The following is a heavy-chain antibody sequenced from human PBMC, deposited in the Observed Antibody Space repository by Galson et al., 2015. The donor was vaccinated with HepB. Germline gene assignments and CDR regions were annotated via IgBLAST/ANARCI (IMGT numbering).Heavy chain of an antibody. Sequence: SLRLSCAASGFTFSSYSMNWVRQAPGKGLEWVSYISSSSSTIYYADSVKGRFTISRDNAKNSLYLQMNSLRAEDTAVYYCARESRGGYSGYIDYWGQGTLVTVSS. CDR1: GFTFSSYS. D-gene: IGHD5-12*01. J-gene: IGHJ4*02. V-gene: IGHV3-48*01. CDR3: ARESRGGYSGYIDY. CDR2: ISSSSSTI.